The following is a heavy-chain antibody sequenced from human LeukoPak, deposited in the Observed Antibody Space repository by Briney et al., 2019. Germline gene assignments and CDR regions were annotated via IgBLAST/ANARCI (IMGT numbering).Heavy chain of an antibody. CDR2: ISSSGSTI. Sequence: GGSLGLSCAASGFTFSDYYMSWIRQAPGKGLEWVSYISSSGSTIYYADSVKGRFTISRDNAKNSLYLQMNSLRAEDTAVYYCANTEYDYVWGSQTLDYWGQGTLVTVSS. D-gene: IGHD3-16*01. CDR3: ANTEYDYVWGSQTLDY. CDR1: GFTFSDYY. J-gene: IGHJ4*02. V-gene: IGHV3-11*04.